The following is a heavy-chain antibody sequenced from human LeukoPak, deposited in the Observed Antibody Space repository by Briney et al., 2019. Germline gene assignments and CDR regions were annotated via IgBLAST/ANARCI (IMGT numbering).Heavy chain of an antibody. J-gene: IGHJ6*03. CDR2: IYYSGST. CDR1: GGSISSYY. Sequence: SETLSLTCTVSGGSISSYYWSWTRQPPGKGLEWIGSIYYSGSTYYNPSLKSRVTISVDTSKNQFSLKLSSVTAADTAVYYCARVKSDYYYYYMDVWGKGTTVTVSS. CDR3: ARVKSDYYYYYMDV. V-gene: IGHV4-39*07.